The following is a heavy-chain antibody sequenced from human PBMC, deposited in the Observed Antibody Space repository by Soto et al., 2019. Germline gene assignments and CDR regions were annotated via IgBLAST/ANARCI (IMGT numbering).Heavy chain of an antibody. CDR2: TTPTFGTT. CDR1: GGTFSNYA. V-gene: IGHV1-69*13. D-gene: IGHD4-4*01. Sequence: SVKVSCKASGGTFSNYAISWVRQAPGQGLEWMGGTTPTFGTTTYAQRLQGRVTITADESSTTAHMELSSLRSEDTTVYYCARVITVTPVGYYGMDVWGQGTTVTVSS. J-gene: IGHJ6*02. CDR3: ARVITVTPVGYYGMDV.